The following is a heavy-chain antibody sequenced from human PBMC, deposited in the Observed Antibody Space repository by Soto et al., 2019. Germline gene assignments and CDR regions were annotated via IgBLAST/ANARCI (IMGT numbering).Heavy chain of an antibody. CDR1: GGSISSSSYY. V-gene: IGHV4-39*01. CDR2: IYYSGST. D-gene: IGHD6-19*01. Sequence: SETLSLTCTVSGGSISSSSYYWGWISQPPGKGLEWIGSIYYSGSTYYNPSLKSRVTISVDTSKNQFSLKLSSVTAADTALYYCARLPTAVAAIVDYWGQGTLVTV. J-gene: IGHJ4*02. CDR3: ARLPTAVAAIVDY.